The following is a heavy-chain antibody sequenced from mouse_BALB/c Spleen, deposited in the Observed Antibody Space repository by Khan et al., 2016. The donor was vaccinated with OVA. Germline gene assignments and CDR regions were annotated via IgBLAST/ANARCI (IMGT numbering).Heavy chain of an antibody. CDR1: GYSITSDYA. J-gene: IGHJ2*01. Sequence: EAKLLESGPGLVKPSQSLSLTCTVTGYSITSDYAWNWIRQFPGNKLEWMGYISYSGRTSYNPSLKSRISITRDTSKNQFFLQLNSVTTEDTATYYCARSVTITTVVATDFDYWGQGTTLTVSS. CDR2: ISYSGRT. V-gene: IGHV3-2*02. CDR3: ARSVTITTVVATDFDY. D-gene: IGHD1-1*01.